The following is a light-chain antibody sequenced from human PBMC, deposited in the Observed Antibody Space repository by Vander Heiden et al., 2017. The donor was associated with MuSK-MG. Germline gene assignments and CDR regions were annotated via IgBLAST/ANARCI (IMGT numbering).Light chain of an antibody. CDR3: RAWDSRLAG. J-gene: IGLJ2*01. Sequence: SYELTQPPSVSVSPGQTASITCSGDKLGDKYACWYQQKPGQSPGRCSYQDSKRPSGIPERFYGANSGTKANMTMSGTQAMEDADDYSRAWDSRLAGFGGGTKLT. V-gene: IGLV3-1*01. CDR1: KLGDKY. CDR2: QDS.